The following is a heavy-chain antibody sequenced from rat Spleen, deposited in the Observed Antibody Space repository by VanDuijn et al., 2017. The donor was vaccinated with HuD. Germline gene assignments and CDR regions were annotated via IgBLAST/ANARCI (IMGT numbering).Heavy chain of an antibody. J-gene: IGHJ4*01. CDR2: ISFEGSSS. CDR3: ARPNNYYVMDA. V-gene: IGHV5-22*01. D-gene: IGHD1-10*01. Sequence: EVQLVESDGGLVQPGRSLKLSCAASGFTFSDYYMAWVRQAPTKGLEWVASISFEGSSSYYGESVKGRFTISRDNEKSTLYLQMDSLRSEDTATYYCARPNNYYVMDAWGQGASVTVSS. CDR1: GFTFSDYY.